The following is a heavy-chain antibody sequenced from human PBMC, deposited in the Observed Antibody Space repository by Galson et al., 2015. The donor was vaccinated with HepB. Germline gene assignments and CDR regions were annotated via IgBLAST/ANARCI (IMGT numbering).Heavy chain of an antibody. CDR3: ARDRPSITMVRGVKGWFDP. CDR2: INPNSGGT. D-gene: IGHD3-10*01. Sequence: SVKVSCKASGYTFTGYYMHWVRQAPGQGLEWMGWINPNSGGTNYAQKFQGRVTMTRDTSISTAYMELSRLRSDDTAVYYCARDRPSITMVRGVKGWFDPWGQGPLVTVSS. V-gene: IGHV1-2*02. CDR1: GYTFTGYY. J-gene: IGHJ5*02.